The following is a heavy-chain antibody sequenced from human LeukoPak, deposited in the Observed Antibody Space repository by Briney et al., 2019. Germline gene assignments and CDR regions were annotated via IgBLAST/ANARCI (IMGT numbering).Heavy chain of an antibody. CDR1: GGTFSSYT. J-gene: IGHJ5*02. D-gene: IGHD3-9*01. Sequence: EASVKVSCKASGGTFSSYTISWVRQAPGQGLEWMGRIIPILGIANYAQKFQGRVTITADKSTSTAYMELSSLRSEDTAVYYCARDGGYDILTGYPQYNWFDPWGQGTLVTVSS. CDR3: ARDGGYDILTGYPQYNWFDP. CDR2: IIPILGIA. V-gene: IGHV1-69*04.